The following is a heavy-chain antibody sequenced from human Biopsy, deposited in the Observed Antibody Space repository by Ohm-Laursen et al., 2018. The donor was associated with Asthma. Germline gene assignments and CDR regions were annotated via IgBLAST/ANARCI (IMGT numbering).Heavy chain of an antibody. D-gene: IGHD2-21*02. CDR3: ARVGVCGGDCYSPHDYWYFDL. J-gene: IGHJ2*01. Sequence: ESLKISCKGSGYSFTSYWIGWVRQMPGKGLEWMGFIYPGDSDTRYSPSFQGQVTISADKSISTAYLQWSSLKASDTAMYYCARVGVCGGDCYSPHDYWYFDLWGRGTLVTVSS. CDR2: IYPGDSDT. CDR1: GYSFTSYW. V-gene: IGHV5-51*01.